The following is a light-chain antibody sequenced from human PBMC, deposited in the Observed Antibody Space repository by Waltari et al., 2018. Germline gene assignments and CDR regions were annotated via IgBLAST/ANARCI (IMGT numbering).Light chain of an antibody. V-gene: IGKV3-20*01. CDR2: GAS. Sequence: EIVLTQSPGSLSSSPGERVTLSCRASQSVRRALAWYQQKPGQAPRLLIFGASNRATGIPDRLSGSGSETDFSLTISRLEPEEFAVYYCQHYVRLPATFGRGTKVEIK. CDR1: QSVRRA. CDR3: QHYVRLPAT. J-gene: IGKJ1*01.